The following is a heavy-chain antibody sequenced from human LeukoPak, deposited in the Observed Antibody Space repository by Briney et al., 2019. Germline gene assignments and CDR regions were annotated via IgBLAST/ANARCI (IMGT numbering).Heavy chain of an antibody. Sequence: SETLSLTCTVSGGSISSSSYYWGWIRRPPGKGLEWIGSIYYSGSTYYNPSLKSRVTISVDTSKNQFSLKLSSVTAADTAVYYCAREFGVATIADNWFDPWGQGTLVTVSS. V-gene: IGHV4-39*02. D-gene: IGHD5-12*01. CDR2: IYYSGST. CDR3: AREFGVATIADNWFDP. CDR1: GGSISSSSYY. J-gene: IGHJ5*02.